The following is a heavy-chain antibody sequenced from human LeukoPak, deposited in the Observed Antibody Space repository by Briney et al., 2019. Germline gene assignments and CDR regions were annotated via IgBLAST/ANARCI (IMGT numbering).Heavy chain of an antibody. CDR3: ARGLPDDYYDSSGYYYLDAFDI. J-gene: IGHJ3*02. V-gene: IGHV1-18*01. CDR1: GYTFTSYG. Sequence: GASVKVSCKASGYTFTSYGISWVRQAPGQGLEWMGWISAYNGNTNYAQKLQGRVTMTTDTSTSTAYMELRSLRSDDTAVYYCARGLPDDYYDSSGYYYLDAFDIWGQGTMVTVSS. CDR2: ISAYNGNT. D-gene: IGHD3-22*01.